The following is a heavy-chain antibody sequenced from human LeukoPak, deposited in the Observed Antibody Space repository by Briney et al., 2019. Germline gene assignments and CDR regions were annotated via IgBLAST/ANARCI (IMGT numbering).Heavy chain of an antibody. V-gene: IGHV4-30-4*08. D-gene: IGHD5-18*01. Sequence: SETLSLTCTVSGGSISSGDYYWSWIRQPPGKGLEWIGYIYYSGSTYYNPSLKSRVTISVDTFKNQFSLKLSSVTAADTAVYYCARGRVDTAMVEAPWGQGTLVTVSS. CDR3: ARGRVDTAMVEAP. CDR1: GGSISSGDYY. CDR2: IYYSGST. J-gene: IGHJ5*02.